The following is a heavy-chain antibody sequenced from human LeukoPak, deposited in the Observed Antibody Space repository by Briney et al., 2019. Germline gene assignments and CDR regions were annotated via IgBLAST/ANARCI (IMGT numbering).Heavy chain of an antibody. CDR3: ARGLNYGGNSGILDY. CDR2: IYPGDSDT. CDR1: GYSFTSYW. D-gene: IGHD4-23*01. V-gene: IGHV5-51*01. J-gene: IGHJ4*02. Sequence: GESLKISCKGSGYSFTSYWIGWVRQMPGKGLEWMGIIYPGDSDTRYSPSFQGQVTISADKSISTAYLQWSSLKASDTAMYYCARGLNYGGNSGILDYWGQGTLVTVSS.